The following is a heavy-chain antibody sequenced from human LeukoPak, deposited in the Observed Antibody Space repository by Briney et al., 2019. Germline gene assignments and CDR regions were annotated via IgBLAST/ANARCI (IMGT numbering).Heavy chain of an antibody. CDR3: ARARFNIAARPDYYYHYMDV. CDR2: ITDRGGTT. J-gene: IGHJ6*03. D-gene: IGHD6-6*01. V-gene: IGHV3-64*01. Sequence: GGSLRLSCATPGFTFSNYAMHWVRQAPGKGLEYVSTITDRGGTTYYATSVKGRFTISRDNSKNTLYLRMGRLRAEDMAVYYCARARFNIAARPDYYYHYMDVWGKGTTVTVSS. CDR1: GFTFSNYA.